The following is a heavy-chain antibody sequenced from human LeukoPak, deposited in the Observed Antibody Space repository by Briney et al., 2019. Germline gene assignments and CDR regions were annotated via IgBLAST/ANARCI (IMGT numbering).Heavy chain of an antibody. V-gene: IGHV3-21*01. CDR3: ARDGYYDILTPGLVAFDI. CDR2: INSRGSGE. CDR1: GFTFSSYS. D-gene: IGHD3-9*01. Sequence: GGSLRLSCAASGFTFSSYSMNWVRQAPGKGLEWITSINSRGSGEYYADSVKGRFTISRDNAKNSLYLQMNSLRAEDTAVYYCARDGYYDILTPGLVAFDIWGQGTMVTVSS. J-gene: IGHJ3*02.